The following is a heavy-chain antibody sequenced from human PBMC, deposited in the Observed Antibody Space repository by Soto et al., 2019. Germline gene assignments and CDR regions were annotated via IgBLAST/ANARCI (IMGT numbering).Heavy chain of an antibody. Sequence: GESLKISCKGSGYSFTSYWIGWVRQMPGKGLEWMGIIYPGDSDTRYSPSFQGQVTISADKSISTAYLQWSSLKASDTAMYYCARRYCSSTSCPGPFDYWGQGTLVTVSS. J-gene: IGHJ4*02. V-gene: IGHV5-51*01. CDR1: GYSFTSYW. CDR3: ARRYCSSTSCPGPFDY. D-gene: IGHD2-2*01. CDR2: IYPGDSDT.